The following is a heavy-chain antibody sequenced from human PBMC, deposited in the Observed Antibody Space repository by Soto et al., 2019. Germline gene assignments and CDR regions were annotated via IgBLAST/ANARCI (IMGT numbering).Heavy chain of an antibody. Sequence: SETLSLTCTVSGDSISRGGYSWTWIRQPPGKAPEWIGNIYDSGSTSYNPSLKSRVTMSVDRSKNQFSLKLTSVTAADTAVYFCARGISSYYDYGMDVWGQGTTVTV. CDR3: ARGISSYYDYGMDV. CDR1: GDSISRGGYS. J-gene: IGHJ6*02. D-gene: IGHD6-6*01. CDR2: IYDSGST. V-gene: IGHV4-30-2*01.